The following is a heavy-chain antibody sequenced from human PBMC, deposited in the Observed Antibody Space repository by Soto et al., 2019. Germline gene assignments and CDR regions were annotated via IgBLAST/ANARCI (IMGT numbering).Heavy chain of an antibody. D-gene: IGHD1-7*01. Sequence: GGSLRLSCAASGFTFSSYGMHWVRQAPGKGLEWVAVIWYDGSNKYYADSVKGRFTISRDNSKNTLYLQMNSLRAEDTAVYYCARGVWNFRDPYYYYGMDGWGQGTTVTVAS. CDR3: ARGVWNFRDPYYYYGMDG. J-gene: IGHJ6*02. V-gene: IGHV3-33*01. CDR2: IWYDGSNK. CDR1: GFTFSSYG.